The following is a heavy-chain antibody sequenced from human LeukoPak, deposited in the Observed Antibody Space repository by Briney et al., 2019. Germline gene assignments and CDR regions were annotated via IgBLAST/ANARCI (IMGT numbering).Heavy chain of an antibody. J-gene: IGHJ6*03. Sequence: GGSLRLSCAASGFIFDDHGMSGVRQAPGKGLEWVSGINWNGGSTGYADFVKGRFPISRDNAKHSLYLQMNSLRAEDTSLYYCVRMAGAGYYFYMDVWGKGTTVTVSS. CDR2: INWNGGST. V-gene: IGHV3-20*04. D-gene: IGHD6-19*01. CDR3: VRMAGAGYYFYMDV. CDR1: GFIFDDHG.